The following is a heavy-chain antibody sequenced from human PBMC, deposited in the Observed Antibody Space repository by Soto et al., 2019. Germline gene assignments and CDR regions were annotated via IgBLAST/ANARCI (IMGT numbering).Heavy chain of an antibody. CDR3: ARPPGGYYYYYMDV. J-gene: IGHJ6*03. Sequence: SETLSLTCTVSGGSISSYYWSWIRQPPGKGLEWIGYIYYSGSTNYNPSLKSRVTISVDTSRNQFSLKLSSVTAADTAVYYCARPPGGYYYYYMDVWGKGTTVTVSS. CDR1: GGSISSYY. V-gene: IGHV4-59*08. CDR2: IYYSGST.